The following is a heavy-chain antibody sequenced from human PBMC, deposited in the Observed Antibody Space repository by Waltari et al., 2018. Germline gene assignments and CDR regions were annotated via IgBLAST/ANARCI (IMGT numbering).Heavy chain of an antibody. CDR3: AREKEMATIGSWYFDL. D-gene: IGHD1-1*01. V-gene: IGHV1-69*08. CDR1: GGTFSSYA. Sequence: QVQLVQSGAEVKKPGSSVKVSCKASGGTFSSYAISWVRQAPGQGLEWMGRIIPIFGTANYAQKFQGRVTITADKSTSTAYMELSSLRSEDTAVYYCAREKEMATIGSWYFDLWDRGTLVTVSS. CDR2: IIPIFGTA. J-gene: IGHJ2*01.